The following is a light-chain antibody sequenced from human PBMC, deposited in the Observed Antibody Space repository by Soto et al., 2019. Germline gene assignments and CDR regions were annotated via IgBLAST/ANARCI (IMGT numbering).Light chain of an antibody. CDR1: QSTSSW. J-gene: IGKJ2*03. CDR3: QQCSPYSYS. Sequence: DIQMTQSPSTLSASVGDRVTITCRASQSTSSWLAWYQQKPGKAPKLLIYKTASLESGVPSRFSGSGAGTEFTLTIGCLQAEDFASYFCQQCSPYSYSFGQGTKLEIK. CDR2: KTA. V-gene: IGKV1-5*03.